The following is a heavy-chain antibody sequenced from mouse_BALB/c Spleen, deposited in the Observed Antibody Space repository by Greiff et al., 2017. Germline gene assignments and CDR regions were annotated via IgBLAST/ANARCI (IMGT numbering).Heavy chain of an antibody. CDR1: GFTFNDYY. D-gene: IGHD2-4*01. Sequence: EVQLQQSGAELVRPGALVKLSCKASGFTFNDYYMHWVKQRPEQGLEWIGWIDPGNGNTKYDPKFKGMAIITADTSSITAYLQLSSRTSEDTAVYYCARGAMELRLPFAYWGQGTLVTVSA. V-gene: IGHV14-1*02. J-gene: IGHJ3*01. CDR3: ARGAMELRLPFAY. CDR2: IDPGNGNT.